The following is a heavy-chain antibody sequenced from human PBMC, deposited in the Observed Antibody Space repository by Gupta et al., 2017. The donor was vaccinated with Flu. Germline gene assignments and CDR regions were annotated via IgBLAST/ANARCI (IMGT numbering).Heavy chain of an antibody. CDR2: IRSKTYGGTA. D-gene: IGHD4-17*01. Sequence: SWVRQAPGKGLEWVGFIRSKTYGGTAEYAASVKGRFTISRDDSRSIAYLQMNSLKIEDTAIYYCASDDDYGDHEDLDYWGQGTLVTVSS. J-gene: IGHJ4*02. V-gene: IGHV3-49*02. CDR3: ASDDDYGDHEDLDY.